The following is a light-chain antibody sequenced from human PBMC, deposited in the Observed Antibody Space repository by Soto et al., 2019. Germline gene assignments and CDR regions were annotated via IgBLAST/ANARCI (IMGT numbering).Light chain of an antibody. J-gene: IGLJ1*01. V-gene: IGLV3-1*01. CDR2: QDS. CDR1: KLGDKY. CDR3: QAWDSSTVV. Sequence: SYELTQPPSVSVSPGQTASISCSGDKLGDKYACWYQKKPGQSPVLVMYQDSKRPSGIPERFSGSNSGNTATLTISGTQAMDEADYYCQAWDSSTVVFGTGTKLTVL.